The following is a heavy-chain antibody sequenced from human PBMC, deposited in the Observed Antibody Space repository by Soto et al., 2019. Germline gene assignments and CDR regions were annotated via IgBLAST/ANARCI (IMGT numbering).Heavy chain of an antibody. CDR1: GFTFSSYA. J-gene: IGHJ6*02. CDR2: ISGSGGST. Sequence: GESLKISCAASGFTFSSYAMSWVRQAPGKGLEWVSAISGSGGSTYYADSVKGRFTISRDNSKNTLYLQMNSLRAEDTAVYYCAIYSSSWYPLYYYYGMDVWGQGTTVTVSS. CDR3: AIYSSSWYPLYYYYGMDV. V-gene: IGHV3-23*01. D-gene: IGHD6-13*01.